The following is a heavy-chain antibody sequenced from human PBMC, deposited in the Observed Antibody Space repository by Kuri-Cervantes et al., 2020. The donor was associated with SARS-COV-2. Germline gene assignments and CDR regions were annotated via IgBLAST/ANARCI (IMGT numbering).Heavy chain of an antibody. CDR1: GFTFSSYA. J-gene: IGHJ6*02. CDR3: AREEWLLSSDYYYYYYGMDV. CDR2: ISGSGDSV. Sequence: GESLKISWVTSGFTFSSYAMTWVRQAPGKGLEWVSAISGSGDSVYFADSVKGRFTISRDNSKNTLYLQMNSLRAEDTAVYYCAREEWLLSSDYYYYYYGMDVWGQGTTVTVSS. D-gene: IGHD3-3*01. V-gene: IGHV3-23*01.